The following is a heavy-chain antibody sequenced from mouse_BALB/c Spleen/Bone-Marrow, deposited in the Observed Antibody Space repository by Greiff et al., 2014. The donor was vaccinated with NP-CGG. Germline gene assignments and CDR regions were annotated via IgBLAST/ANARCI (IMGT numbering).Heavy chain of an antibody. CDR3: ARGLGPGWYFDV. CDR1: GYAFTDYL. D-gene: IGHD4-1*01. Sequence: QVHVKQSGAELVRPGTSVKVSCKASGYAFTDYLIEWVKQRPGQGLEWIGVINPGSGGTHYNEKFKGKATLTADKSSSTAYMQLSSLTSDESAVYFGARGLGPGWYFDVWGAGTTVTVSS. J-gene: IGHJ1*01. V-gene: IGHV1-54*01. CDR2: INPGSGGT.